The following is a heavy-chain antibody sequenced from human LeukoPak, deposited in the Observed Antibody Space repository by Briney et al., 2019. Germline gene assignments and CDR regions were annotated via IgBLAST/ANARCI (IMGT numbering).Heavy chain of an antibody. CDR3: ARLIYCSSTSCYYFDY. CDR2: IYPGDSDT. Sequence: GESLKISCKGSGYSFTSYWIGWVRQMPGKGLEWMGIIYPGDSDTRYSPSFQGQVTISADKSITTAYLQWSSLKASDTAMYYCARLIYCSSTSCYYFDYWSQGTLVTVSS. V-gene: IGHV5-51*01. CDR1: GYSFTSYW. J-gene: IGHJ4*02. D-gene: IGHD2-2*01.